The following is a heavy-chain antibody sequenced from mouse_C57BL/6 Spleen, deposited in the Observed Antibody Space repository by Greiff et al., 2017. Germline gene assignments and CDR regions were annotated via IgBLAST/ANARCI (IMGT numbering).Heavy chain of an antibody. V-gene: IGHV2-9-1*01. CDR2: IWTGGGT. CDR1: GFSLTSSA. CDR3: ASIYYDYDGNAMDY. Sequence: VQLQQSGPGLVAPSQSLSITCTVSGFSLTSSAISWVRQPPGKGLEWLGVIWTGGGTNYNSALKSRLSISKDNSKSQVFLKMNSLQTDDTARYYCASIYYDYDGNAMDYWGQGTSVTVSS. D-gene: IGHD2-4*01. J-gene: IGHJ4*01.